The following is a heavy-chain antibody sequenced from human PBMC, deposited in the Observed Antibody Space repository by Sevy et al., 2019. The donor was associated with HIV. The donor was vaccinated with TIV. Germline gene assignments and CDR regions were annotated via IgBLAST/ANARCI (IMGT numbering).Heavy chain of an antibody. V-gene: IGHV1-18*01. J-gene: IGHJ6*02. CDR1: GYTFTSYG. CDR3: ARDGDIVVVPAATNTYYYGMDV. CDR2: ISAYNGNT. D-gene: IGHD2-2*01. Sequence: ASVKVSCKASGYTFTSYGISWVRQAPGQGLEWMGWISAYNGNTNYAQKLQGRVTMTTDTSTSTAYMELRSLRSDDTAVYYCARDGDIVVVPAATNTYYYGMDVWCQGTTVTVSS.